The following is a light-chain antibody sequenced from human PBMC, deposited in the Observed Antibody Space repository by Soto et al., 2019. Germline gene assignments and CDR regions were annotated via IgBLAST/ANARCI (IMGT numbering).Light chain of an antibody. CDR2: DAS. V-gene: IGKV1-5*01. Sequence: DIQMTQSPSTLSASVGDRVTITCRASQSISDWLAWYQQKPGKAPNLLIYDASTLQSGVPSRFSGSGSGTEFTLTISSLLPDDFATYYCQEYKSATFGKGTKLEIE. CDR1: QSISDW. CDR3: QEYKSAT. J-gene: IGKJ2*01.